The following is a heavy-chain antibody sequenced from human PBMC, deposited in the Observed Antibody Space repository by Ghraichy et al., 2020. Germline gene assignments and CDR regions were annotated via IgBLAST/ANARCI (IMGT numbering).Heavy chain of an antibody. CDR1: GGSFSGYY. Sequence: SETLSLTCAVYGGSFSGYYWSWIRQPPGKGLEWIGEINHSGSTNYNPSLKSRVTISVDTSKNQFSLKLSSVTAADTAVYYCARGSGKLYSSGWYGLSSHWYFDLWGRGTLVTVSS. CDR2: INHSGST. CDR3: ARGSGKLYSSGWYGLSSHWYFDL. V-gene: IGHV4-34*01. D-gene: IGHD6-19*01. J-gene: IGHJ2*01.